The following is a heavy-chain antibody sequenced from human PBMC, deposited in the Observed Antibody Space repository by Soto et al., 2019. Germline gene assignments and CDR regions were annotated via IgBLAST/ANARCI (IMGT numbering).Heavy chain of an antibody. D-gene: IGHD6-13*01. Sequence: GESLKISCAASGFTFSSYAMSWVRQAPGKGLEWVAVISYDGSNKYYADSVKGRFTISRDNSKNTLYLQMNSLRAEDTAVYYCAKDSKRSYGKTSIAAAGTGNWFDPGGQGTLVTVSA. J-gene: IGHJ5*02. V-gene: IGHV3-30*18. CDR2: ISYDGSNK. CDR3: AKDSKRSYGKTSIAAAGTGNWFDP. CDR1: GFTFSSYA.